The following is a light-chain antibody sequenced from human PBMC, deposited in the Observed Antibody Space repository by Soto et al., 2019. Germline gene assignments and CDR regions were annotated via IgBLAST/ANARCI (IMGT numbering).Light chain of an antibody. Sequence: IVMTQSPATLSVSPGERATLSCRASQSINSNLAWSQQKPGQAPRLLMFRASIRATGFPARFSGSGSGTEFNITISSLQSEDSAIYYCQQYNNWPSATFGGGTKVDIK. V-gene: IGKV3-15*01. CDR3: QQYNNWPSAT. CDR1: QSINSN. J-gene: IGKJ4*01. CDR2: RAS.